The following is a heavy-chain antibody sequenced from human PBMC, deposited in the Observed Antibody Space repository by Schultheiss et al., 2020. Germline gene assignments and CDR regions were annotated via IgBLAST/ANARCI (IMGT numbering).Heavy chain of an antibody. CDR2: IYTSGST. V-gene: IGHV4-61*02. Sequence: SETLSLTCTVSGGSISSGSYYWSWIRQPAGKGLEWIGRIYTSGSTNYNPSLKSRVTISVDTSKNQFSLKLSSVTAADTAVYYCARDLSSYYYYGMDVWGQGTTVTVSS. J-gene: IGHJ6*02. CDR1: GGSISSGSYY. D-gene: IGHD5/OR15-5a*01. CDR3: ARDLSSYYYYGMDV.